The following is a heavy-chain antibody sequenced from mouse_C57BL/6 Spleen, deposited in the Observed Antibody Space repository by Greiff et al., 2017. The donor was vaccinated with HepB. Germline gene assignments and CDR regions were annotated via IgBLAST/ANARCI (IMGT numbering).Heavy chain of an antibody. J-gene: IGHJ2*01. V-gene: IGHV1-39*01. D-gene: IGHD1-1*01. CDR1: GYSFTDYN. CDR2: INPNYGTT. Sequence: VHVKQSGPELVKPGASVKISCKASGYSFTDYNMHWVKQSNGKSLEWIGVINPNYGTTSYNQKFTGKATLTVDQSSSTAYMQLNSLTSEDSAVYYCARNYGSRYYFDYWGQGTTLTVSS. CDR3: ARNYGSRYYFDY.